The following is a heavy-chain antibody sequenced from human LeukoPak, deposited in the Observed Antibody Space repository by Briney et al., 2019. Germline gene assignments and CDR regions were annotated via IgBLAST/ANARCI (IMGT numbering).Heavy chain of an antibody. CDR1: GSTLSTYW. Sequence: GGSLRLSCAGSGSTLSTYWMHWVRQAPGKGLVWVSRIKTDGSTTYYADSVKGRFTISRDNAKNTLYLQMNSLRVEDTAVYYCARGILAHYGMDVWGQGTTVTVSS. J-gene: IGHJ6*02. CDR2: IKTDGSTT. D-gene: IGHD5-18*01. CDR3: ARGILAHYGMDV. V-gene: IGHV3-74*01.